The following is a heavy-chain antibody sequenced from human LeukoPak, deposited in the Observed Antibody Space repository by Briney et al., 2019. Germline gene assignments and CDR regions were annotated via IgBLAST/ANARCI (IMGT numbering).Heavy chain of an antibody. CDR3: VRDGEVIIKPAASFPHDAFDI. CDR2: INPSGGRT. Sequence: ASVKVSFKASGYTFTGYYMHWVRQAPGQGLEWMGIINPSGGRTNYAPKFQGRVTMTRDTATSTVYMELSSLRSEDTAVYYCVRDGEVIIKPAASFPHDAFDIWGQGTMVIVSS. D-gene: IGHD3-10*01. CDR1: GYTFTGYY. J-gene: IGHJ3*02. V-gene: IGHV1-46*01.